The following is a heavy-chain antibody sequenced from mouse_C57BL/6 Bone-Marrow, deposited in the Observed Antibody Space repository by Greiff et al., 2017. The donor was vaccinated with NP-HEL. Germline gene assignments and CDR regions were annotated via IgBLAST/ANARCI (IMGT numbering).Heavy chain of an antibody. V-gene: IGHV5-6*01. CDR2: ISSGGSYT. CDR1: GFTFSSYG. D-gene: IGHD2-4*01. Sequence: EVKLMESGGDLVKPGGSLKLSCAASGFTFSSYGMSWVRQTPDKRLEWVATISSGGSYTYYPDSVKGRCTISRDNAKNTLYLQMSSLKSEDTAMYYCASPYDYDVAWFAYWGQETLVTVSA. CDR3: ASPYDYDVAWFAY. J-gene: IGHJ3*01.